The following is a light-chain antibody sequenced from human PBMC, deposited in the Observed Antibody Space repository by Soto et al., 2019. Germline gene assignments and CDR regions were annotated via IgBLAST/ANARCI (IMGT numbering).Light chain of an antibody. CDR3: SSHTSSSTRV. J-gene: IGLJ1*01. Sequence: QSVLTQPASVSGSPGQSITISCTGTSSDVGAYDYVSWYQQHPDKAPKLMIYEVSNRPSGVSNRFSGSKSVNTATLTISGLQAEDEADYYCSSHTSSSTRVFGTGTRSPS. V-gene: IGLV2-14*03. CDR2: EVS. CDR1: SSDVGAYDY.